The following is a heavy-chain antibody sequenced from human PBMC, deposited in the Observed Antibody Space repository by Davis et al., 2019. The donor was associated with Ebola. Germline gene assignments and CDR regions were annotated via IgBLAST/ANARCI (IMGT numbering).Heavy chain of an antibody. CDR1: GYTFTSYD. Sequence: ASVKVSCKASGYTFTSYDINWVRQATGQGLEWMGWMNPNSGNTGYAQKFQGRVTMTRNTSISTAYMELSSLRSEDTAVYYCARGRSSMTTLSSGFDPWGQGTLVTVSS. V-gene: IGHV1-8*01. CDR2: MNPNSGNT. D-gene: IGHD2/OR15-2a*01. CDR3: ARGRSSMTTLSSGFDP. J-gene: IGHJ5*02.